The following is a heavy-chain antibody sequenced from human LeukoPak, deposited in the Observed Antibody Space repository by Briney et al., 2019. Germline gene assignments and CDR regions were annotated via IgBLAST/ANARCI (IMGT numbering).Heavy chain of an antibody. CDR3: ACGRAVAAWGY. V-gene: IGHV4-39*01. J-gene: IGHJ4*02. CDR1: GGSISSSSYY. D-gene: IGHD6-19*01. Sequence: SETLSLTCTVSGGSISSSSYYWGWIRQPPGKGLEWIGSIYYSGSTYYNPSLKSRVTISVDTSKNQFSLKLSSVTAADTAVYYCACGRAVAAWGYWGQGTLVTVSS. CDR2: IYYSGST.